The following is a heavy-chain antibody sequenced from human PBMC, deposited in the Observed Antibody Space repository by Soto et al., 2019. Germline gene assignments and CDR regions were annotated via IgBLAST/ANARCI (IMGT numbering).Heavy chain of an antibody. Sequence: GGSLRLSCAASGFTFSDYYMSWIRQAPGKGLEWVSYISSSGSTIYYADSVKGRFTISRDNAKNSLYLQMNSLRAEDTAEYYCARGFPVITPGVETPPRSWYLDLWGRGTLVTFYS. D-gene: IGHD3-22*01. V-gene: IGHV3-11*01. CDR2: ISSSGSTI. CDR1: GFTFSDYY. CDR3: ARGFPVITPGVETPPRSWYLDL. J-gene: IGHJ2*01.